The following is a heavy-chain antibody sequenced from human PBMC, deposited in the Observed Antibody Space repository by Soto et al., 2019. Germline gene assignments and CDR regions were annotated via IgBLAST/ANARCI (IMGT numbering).Heavy chain of an antibody. J-gene: IGHJ4*02. Sequence: GGSLRLSCAASGFTFSSYGMHWVRQAPGKGLEWVAVISCDGSNKYYADSVKGRFTISRDNSKNTLYLQMNSLRAEDTAVYYCAKLPLRYSSSWHYFDYWGQGTLVTVSS. CDR2: ISCDGSNK. CDR1: GFTFSSYG. CDR3: AKLPLRYSSSWHYFDY. D-gene: IGHD6-13*01. V-gene: IGHV3-30*18.